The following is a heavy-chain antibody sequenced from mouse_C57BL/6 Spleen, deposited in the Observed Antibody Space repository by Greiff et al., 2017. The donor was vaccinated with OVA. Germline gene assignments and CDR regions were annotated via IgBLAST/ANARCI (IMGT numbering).Heavy chain of an antibody. Sequence: EVHLVESGPELVKPGASVKISCKASGYSFTGYYMNWVKQSPEKSLEWIGEINPSTGGTTYNQKFKAKATLTVDKYSSTAYMQLKSLTSEDSAVSYCARDITVEERSGCAYSGPETLVTLSA. J-gene: IGHJ3*01. CDR2: INPSTGGT. V-gene: IGHV1-42*01. CDR3: ARDITVEERSGCAY. D-gene: IGHD1-1*01. CDR1: GYSFTGYY.